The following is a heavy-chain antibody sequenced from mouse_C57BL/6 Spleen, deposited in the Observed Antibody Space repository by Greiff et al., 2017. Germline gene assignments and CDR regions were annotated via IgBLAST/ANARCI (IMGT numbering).Heavy chain of an antibody. V-gene: IGHV1-69*01. CDR1: GYTFTSYW. CDR3: ANSIYYAMDY. D-gene: IGHD2-10*02. Sequence: QVPPQPPGAEPVMPGASVKLSCKASGYTFTSYWMHWVKQRPGQGPEWIGEIDPSDSYTNYNQKFKGKSTLTVDKSSITAYMQLSSLTSEDAAVDYCANSIYYAMDYWGQGTSVTVSS. CDR2: IDPSDSYT. J-gene: IGHJ4*01.